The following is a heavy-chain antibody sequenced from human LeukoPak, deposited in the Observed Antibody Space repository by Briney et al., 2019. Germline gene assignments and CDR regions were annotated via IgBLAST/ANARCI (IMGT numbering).Heavy chain of an antibody. Sequence: GGSLRLSCAASGFTFSSYGMSWVRQAPGKGLEWVSGISGSGSGTYYADSVKGRFTISRDNSKNTLHLQMNSLRAEDTAVYYCATHGSAHYYMDVWGKGTTVTISS. CDR1: GFTFSSYG. CDR3: ATHGSAHYYMDV. D-gene: IGHD2-2*03. CDR2: ISGSGSGT. J-gene: IGHJ6*03. V-gene: IGHV3-23*01.